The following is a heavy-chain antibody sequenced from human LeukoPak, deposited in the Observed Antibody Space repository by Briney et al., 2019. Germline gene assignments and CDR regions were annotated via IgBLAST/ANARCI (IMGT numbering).Heavy chain of an antibody. V-gene: IGHV3-21*01. CDR2: ISSRSSYI. Sequence: GGSLRLSCAASGFTVSRNYMSWVRQAPGKGLEWVSSISSRSSYIYSADSVKGRFTISRDNAKNSLYLQMNNLRAEDTAVYFCARDALRYSGSFDDFDYWGQGTLVTVSS. D-gene: IGHD6-6*01. CDR3: ARDALRYSGSFDDFDY. J-gene: IGHJ4*02. CDR1: GFTVSRNY.